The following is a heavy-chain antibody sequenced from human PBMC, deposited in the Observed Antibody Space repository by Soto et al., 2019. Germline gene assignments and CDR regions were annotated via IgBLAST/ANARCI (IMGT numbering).Heavy chain of an antibody. CDR3: ARDRENYYDSSGPFDY. CDR1: GGTFSSYA. CDR2: IIPIFGTA. D-gene: IGHD3-22*01. V-gene: IGHV1-69*13. Sequence: KAPPASVKVSCKASGGTFSSYAISWVRQAPGQGLEWMGGIIPIFGTANYAQKFQGRVTITADESTSTAYMELSSLRSEDTAVYYCARDRENYYDSSGPFDYWGQGTLVTVSS. J-gene: IGHJ4*02.